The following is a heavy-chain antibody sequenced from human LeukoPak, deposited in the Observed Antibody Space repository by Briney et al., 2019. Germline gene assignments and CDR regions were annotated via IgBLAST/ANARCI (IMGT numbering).Heavy chain of an antibody. CDR3: AKAHHGDYFFYFDY. D-gene: IGHD4-17*01. V-gene: IGHV3-23*01. J-gene: IGHJ4*02. Sequence: PGRSLRLSCAASGFTFSSYAMSWVRQAPGKGLEWVSAISGSGGSTYYADSVKGRFTISRDNSKNTLYLQMNSLRAEDTAVYYCAKAHHGDYFFYFDYWGQGTLVTVSS. CDR2: ISGSGGST. CDR1: GFTFSSYA.